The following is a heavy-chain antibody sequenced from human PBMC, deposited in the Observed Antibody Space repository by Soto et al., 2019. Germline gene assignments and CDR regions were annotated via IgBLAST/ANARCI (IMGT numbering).Heavy chain of an antibody. CDR3: ARDHVVSRNWFDP. CDR1: GFTFSSYW. V-gene: IGHV3-74*01. J-gene: IGHJ5*02. Sequence: EVQLVESGGGLVQPGGSLRLSCAASGFTFSSYWMHWVRQAPGKGLVWVSRINSDGSSTSYADSVKGRFTIPRDNAKNKLDLQMNSLGAEDTAGYSCARDHVVSRNWFDPWGQGTLVTVSS. CDR2: INSDGSST. D-gene: IGHD2-21*01.